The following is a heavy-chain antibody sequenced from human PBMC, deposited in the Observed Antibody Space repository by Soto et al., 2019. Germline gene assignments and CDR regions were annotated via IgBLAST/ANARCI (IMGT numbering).Heavy chain of an antibody. D-gene: IGHD1-1*01. CDR3: ARERHGAHHWNHDAWLDP. CDR2: TYYRSKWYN. V-gene: IGHV6-1*01. J-gene: IGHJ5*02. CDR1: GDSVSSICAA. Sequence: SQTLSLPCAISGDSVSSICAAWNWIRPYPSRGLEWLGRTYYRSKWYNDYAVSVKSRITINPDTSKNQYSLQLNSVTPEDTAVYYCARERHGAHHWNHDAWLDPRCQGTRVTVSS.